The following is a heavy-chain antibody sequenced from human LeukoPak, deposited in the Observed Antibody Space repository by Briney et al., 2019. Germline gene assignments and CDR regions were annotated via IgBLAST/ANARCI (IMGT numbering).Heavy chain of an antibody. CDR3: ANADYYGSGSYWHYYYYGMDV. CDR2: ISYDGSNK. CDR1: GFTFSSYG. D-gene: IGHD3-10*01. J-gene: IGHJ6*02. V-gene: IGHV3-30*18. Sequence: GGSLRLSCAASGFTFSSYGMHWVRQAPGKGLEWVAVISYDGSNKYYADSVKGRFTISRDNSKNTLYLQVNSLRAEDTAVYYCANADYYGSGSYWHYYYYGMDVWGQGTTVTVSS.